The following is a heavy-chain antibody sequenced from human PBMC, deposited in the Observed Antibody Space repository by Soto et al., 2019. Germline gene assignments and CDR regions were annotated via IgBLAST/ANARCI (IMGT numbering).Heavy chain of an antibody. Sequence: SETLSLTCTVSGGSITSSSHFWGWVRQPPGKGLEWIGTIYFTRNTYYTPSLKSRLTMSIDTSKNEFSLRLNSVTAADTAVYYCAGQTFTIAAASYGRSNWFDPWGPGTLVTVSS. J-gene: IGHJ5*02. V-gene: IGHV4-39*01. CDR2: IYFTRNT. CDR1: GGSITSSSHF. D-gene: IGHD6-25*01. CDR3: AGQTFTIAAASYGRSNWFDP.